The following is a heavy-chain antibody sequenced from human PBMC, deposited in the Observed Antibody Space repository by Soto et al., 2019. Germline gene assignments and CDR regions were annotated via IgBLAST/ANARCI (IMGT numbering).Heavy chain of an antibody. CDR3: ARDIGGSYYYYYYGMDV. J-gene: IGHJ6*02. V-gene: IGHV3-48*02. D-gene: IGHD1-26*01. CDR1: GFTFSSYS. CDR2: ISSSSSTI. Sequence: GGSLRLSCAASGFTFSSYSMNWVRQAPGKGLEWVSYISSSSSTIYYADSVKGRFTISRDNAKNSLYLQMNSLRDEDTAAYYCARDIGGSYYYYYYGMDVWGQGTTVTVSS.